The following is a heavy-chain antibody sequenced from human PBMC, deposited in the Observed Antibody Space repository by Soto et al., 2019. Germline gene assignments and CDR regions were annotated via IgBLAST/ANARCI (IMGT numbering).Heavy chain of an antibody. CDR2: MNPNSGNT. CDR3: ARGKSLEN. J-gene: IGHJ4*02. CDR1: GYTFSSYD. V-gene: IGHV1-8*01. D-gene: IGHD1-1*01. Sequence: QVQLVQSGAEVEKPGASVKVSCKASGYTFSSYDINWVRQATGQGLEWMGWMNPNSGNTGYAQKFQGRVTMTRDTSITKAYLELSSPRSEETAVYYCARGKSLENWGQGTLVTISS.